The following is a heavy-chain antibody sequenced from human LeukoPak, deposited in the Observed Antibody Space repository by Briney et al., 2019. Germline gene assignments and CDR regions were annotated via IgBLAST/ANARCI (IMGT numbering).Heavy chain of an antibody. Sequence: GGSLRLSCAASGFIFDNYAMAWVRQAPGKGLEWVSGISGSAERTYYADSVRSRFTISRDNSKNTLFLQLNSLRADDTAVYFCAKRDYPSPTDFYPLFDYWGQGALVTVSS. J-gene: IGHJ4*02. CDR2: ISGSAERT. V-gene: IGHV3-23*01. D-gene: IGHD3/OR15-3a*01. CDR3: AKRDYPSPTDFYPLFDY. CDR1: GFIFDNYA.